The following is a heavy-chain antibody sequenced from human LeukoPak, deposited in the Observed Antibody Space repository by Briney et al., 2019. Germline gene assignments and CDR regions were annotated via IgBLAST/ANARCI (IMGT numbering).Heavy chain of an antibody. CDR2: IYYSGST. J-gene: IGHJ5*02. V-gene: IGHV4-30-4*07. D-gene: IGHD3-9*01. CDR3: ARQARRGGAPRHGRYFDWSYNWFDP. Sequence: PSQTLSLTCAVSGGSISSGGYSWSWIRQPPGKGLEWIGYIYYSGSTYYNPSLKSRVTISVDTSKNQFSLKLSSVTAADTAVYYCARQARRGGAPRHGRYFDWSYNWFDPWGQGTLVTVSS. CDR1: GGSISSGGYS.